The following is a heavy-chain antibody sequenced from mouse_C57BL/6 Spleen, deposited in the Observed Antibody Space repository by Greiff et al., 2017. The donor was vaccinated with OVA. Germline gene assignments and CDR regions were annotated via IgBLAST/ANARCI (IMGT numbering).Heavy chain of an antibody. CDR3: TSNYYGSSYWYFDV. J-gene: IGHJ1*03. CDR1: GFTFSSYA. D-gene: IGHD1-1*01. Sequence: MLVESGEGLVKPGGSLKLSCAASGFTFSSYAMSWVRQTPEKRLEWVAYISSGGDYIYYADTVKGRFTISRDNARNTLYLQMSSLKSEDTAMYYCTSNYYGSSYWYFDVWGTGTTLTVSS. CDR2: ISSGGDYI. V-gene: IGHV5-9-1*02.